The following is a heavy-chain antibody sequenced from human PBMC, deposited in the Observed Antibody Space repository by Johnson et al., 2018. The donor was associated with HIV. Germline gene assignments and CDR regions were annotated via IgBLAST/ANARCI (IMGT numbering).Heavy chain of an antibody. J-gene: IGHJ3*02. D-gene: IGHD3-10*01. V-gene: IGHV3-48*04. CDR2: ISWNSGSI. CDR3: ARDPTSHWYGAESYSGITDM. CDR1: GFTVSSNY. Sequence: VHLVESGGGLVQPGGSLRLSCAASGFTVSSNYMSWVRQAPGKGLEWVSGISWNSGSIGYADSVEGRFTISIDNGRDSLYLQMGSLTAEDTAVYYCARDPTSHWYGAESYSGITDMWGQGTKVTVSS.